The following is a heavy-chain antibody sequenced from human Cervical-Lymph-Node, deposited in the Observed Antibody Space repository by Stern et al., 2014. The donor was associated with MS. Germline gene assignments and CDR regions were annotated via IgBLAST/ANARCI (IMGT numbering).Heavy chain of an antibody. V-gene: IGHV4-59*02. D-gene: IGHD2-21*02. CDR1: GGAVSDYY. Sequence: QVQLQESGPGLVKPSETLSLTCTVSGGAVSDYYWTWIRQRHGKGLEWIGYISDTGTTNYNPSLHSRVTITLDTSQNQVSLRLRSVTAADTAVYYCARDPSTTASDWFFDLWGRGSLVTVSS. CDR2: ISDTGTT. J-gene: IGHJ2*01. CDR3: ARDPSTTASDWFFDL.